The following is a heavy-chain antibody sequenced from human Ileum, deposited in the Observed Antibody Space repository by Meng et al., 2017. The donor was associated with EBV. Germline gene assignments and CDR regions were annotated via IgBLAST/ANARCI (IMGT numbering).Heavy chain of an antibody. CDR3: GRDQGRELINH. D-gene: IGHD1-7*01. CDR1: GDSISSDIW. J-gene: IGHJ4*02. CDR2: VYHRGDT. Sequence: QVQLQGSGPGLVKPSGTLSLTCTVSGDSISSDIWWSWVRQPPGKGLEWIGEVYHRGDTNYNPSLKSRVDISVDKSKNQFYLSLFSVTAADTAVYYCGRDQGRELINHWGQGTLVTASS. V-gene: IGHV4-4*02.